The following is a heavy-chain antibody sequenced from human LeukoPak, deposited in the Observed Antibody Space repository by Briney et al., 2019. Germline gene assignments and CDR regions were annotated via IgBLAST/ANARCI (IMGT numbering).Heavy chain of an antibody. CDR2: INPSGGST. J-gene: IGHJ5*02. Sequence: ASVKVSCKASGYTFTSYYVHWVRQAPGQGLEWMGIINPSGGSTSYAQKLQGRVTMTTDTSTSTAYMELRSLRSDDTAVYYCARVGDIVVVPAAPNWFDPWGQGTLVTVSS. V-gene: IGHV1-46*01. D-gene: IGHD2-2*01. CDR1: GYTFTSYY. CDR3: ARVGDIVVVPAAPNWFDP.